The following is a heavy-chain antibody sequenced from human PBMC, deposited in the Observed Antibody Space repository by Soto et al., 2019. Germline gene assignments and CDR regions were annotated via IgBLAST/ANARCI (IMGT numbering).Heavy chain of an antibody. CDR2: ISADNGNT. D-gene: IGHD5-12*01. CDR3: ARALGYSGYAGMDV. Sequence: VQLVQSGGEVKKPGASVKVSCKASGYTFTIYGINWVRQAPGQGLEWMGWISADNGNTNYAQKLQGRVTMTTDTSTSTAYMELRSLRSDDTSVYYCARALGYSGYAGMDVWGQLTTVTVSS. CDR1: GYTFTIYG. J-gene: IGHJ6*02. V-gene: IGHV1-18*01.